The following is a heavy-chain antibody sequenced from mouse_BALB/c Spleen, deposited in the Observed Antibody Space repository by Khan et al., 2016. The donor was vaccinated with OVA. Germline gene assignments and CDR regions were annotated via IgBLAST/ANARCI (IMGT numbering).Heavy chain of an antibody. CDR1: GFTFINYY. CDR2: IYPGDGRT. D-gene: IGHD1-1*01. J-gene: IGHJ1*01. Sequence: QVQLKESGPELVKPGASVKMSCKASGFTFINYYIHWVKQRPGQGLEWIGWIYPGDGRTKYNEKFKGKTTLTTDKSSSTTYMLLSSLTSEDSAIXFCAISYYGSFWYFDVWGAGTTVTVSS. V-gene: IGHV1S56*01. CDR3: AISYYGSFWYFDV.